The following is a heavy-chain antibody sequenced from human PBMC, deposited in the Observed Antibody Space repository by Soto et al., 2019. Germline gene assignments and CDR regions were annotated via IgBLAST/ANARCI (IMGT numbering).Heavy chain of an antibody. V-gene: IGHV1-2*02. Sequence: QVELVQSGAEVKKPGSSVKVSCQASEDTFRNYAISWVRQAPGQGLEWMGGINPNSGDTIYAQKFQGRVTMTRDTSISTAYMELSSLRYDDTAVYYCARATVQTLYYYYCMDVWGQGTTVTVSS. D-gene: IGHD3-16*01. CDR1: EDTFRNYA. J-gene: IGHJ6*02. CDR2: INPNSGDT. CDR3: ARATVQTLYYYYCMDV.